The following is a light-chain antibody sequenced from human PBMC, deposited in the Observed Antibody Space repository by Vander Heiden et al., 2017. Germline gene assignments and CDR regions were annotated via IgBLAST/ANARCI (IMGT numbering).Light chain of an antibody. CDR2: DAS. CDR3: QQDGSSPIT. J-gene: IGKJ5*01. V-gene: IGKV3D-20*01. CDR1: QSVSSSY. Sequence: EIVLTQSPATLSLSPGERATLSCGASQSVSSSYLAWYQQKPGRAPRLLIYDASSRATGIPDRFSGSGSGTDFTLTISRLEPEDFAVYYCQQDGSSPITFGQGTLLEIK.